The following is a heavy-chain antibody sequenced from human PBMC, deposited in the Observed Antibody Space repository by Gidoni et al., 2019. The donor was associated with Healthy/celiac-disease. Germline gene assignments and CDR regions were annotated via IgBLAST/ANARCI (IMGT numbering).Heavy chain of an antibody. CDR2: INHRGST. CDR1: GGSFSGYY. V-gene: IGHV4-34*01. Sequence: QVQLQQWGAGLLKPSETLSLTCAVYGGSFSGYYWSWIRQPPGKGLGWIGEINHRGSTNYNPSLKSRVTISVDTSKNQFSLKLSSVTAADTAVYYCARALGYRRAFDIWGQGTMVTVSS. D-gene: IGHD5-18*01. J-gene: IGHJ3*02. CDR3: ARALGYRRAFDI.